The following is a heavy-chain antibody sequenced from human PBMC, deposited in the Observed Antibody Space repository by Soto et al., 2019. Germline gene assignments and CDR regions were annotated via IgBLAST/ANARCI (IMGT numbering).Heavy chain of an antibody. CDR3: GIDRTSNANGMDP. J-gene: IGHJ5*02. Sequence: SETLSLTCTVSGDYIHVGGYYWTWIRQRTGKGLEWMGYIYYTGKTYYNPSLESRLTMSVDRSKNQFSLRLTSVTAADTAVYFCGIDRTSNANGMDPWGQGTLVTVSS. D-gene: IGHD2-2*01. V-gene: IGHV4-30-4*01. CDR2: IYYTGKT. CDR1: GDYIHVGGYY.